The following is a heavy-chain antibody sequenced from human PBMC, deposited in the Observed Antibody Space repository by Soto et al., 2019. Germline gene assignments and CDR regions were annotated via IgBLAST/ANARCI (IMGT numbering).Heavy chain of an antibody. Sequence: EVQLVESGGVSVQPGGSLRLSCTASGFTLSNYWRHWVRHPPGKGLVWVSRINTDGSTTTSADSVKGRFTISRDNAKNTLYLQMNSLRDEDTAVYYCVRIRRGDGYTFGYWGQGTLVTVSS. CDR3: VRIRRGDGYTFGY. V-gene: IGHV3-74*01. D-gene: IGHD5-12*01. J-gene: IGHJ4*02. CDR2: INTDGSTT. CDR1: GFTLSNYW.